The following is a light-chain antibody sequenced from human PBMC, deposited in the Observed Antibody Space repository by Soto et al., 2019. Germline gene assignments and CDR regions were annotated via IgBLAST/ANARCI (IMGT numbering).Light chain of an antibody. Sequence: QSALTQPASVSCSPGQSITISCTGASSDVGGYNYVSWYQQHPGKAPKLMIYEVSNRPSGVSNRFSGSKSGNTASLTISGLQAESEADYYCSSYTSSSTYVFGTGTKLTV. CDR1: SSDVGGYNY. V-gene: IGLV2-14*01. J-gene: IGLJ1*01. CDR2: EVS. CDR3: SSYTSSSTYV.